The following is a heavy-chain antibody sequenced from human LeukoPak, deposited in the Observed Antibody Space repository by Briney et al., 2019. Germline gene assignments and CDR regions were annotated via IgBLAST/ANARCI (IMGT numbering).Heavy chain of an antibody. CDR3: AKGSSGRPIEDFDY. D-gene: IGHD6-25*01. J-gene: IGHJ4*02. CDR1: GFTFNIYA. Sequence: PGGSLRLSCEASGFTFNIYALNWVRQAPGQGLEWVSAISDSGGNTYYADSVKGRFTISRHNSKNTLYLQMNSRRAEDTAIYYCAKGSSGRPIEDFDYWGQGTLVTVSS. V-gene: IGHV3-23*01. CDR2: ISDSGGNT.